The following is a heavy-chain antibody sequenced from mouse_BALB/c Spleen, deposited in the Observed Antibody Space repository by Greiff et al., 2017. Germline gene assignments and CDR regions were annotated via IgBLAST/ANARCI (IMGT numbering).Heavy chain of an antibody. Sequence: VQVVESGPGLVQPSQSLSITCTVSGFSLTSYGVHWVRQSPGKGLEWLGVIWSGGSTDYNAAFISRLSISKDNSKSQVFFKMNSLQANDTAIYYCAREDDVAFAYWGQGTLVTVSA. V-gene: IGHV2-2*02. CDR2: IWSGGST. J-gene: IGHJ3*01. D-gene: IGHD2-12*01. CDR3: AREDDVAFAY. CDR1: GFSLTSYG.